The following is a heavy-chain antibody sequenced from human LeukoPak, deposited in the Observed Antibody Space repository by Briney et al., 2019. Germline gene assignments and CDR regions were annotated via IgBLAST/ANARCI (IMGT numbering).Heavy chain of an antibody. Sequence: ASVKVSCKASGYTFTGYYMHWVRQAPGQGLEWMGWINPNSGGTNYAQKFQGRVTMTRDTSISTAYMELSRLRSDDTAVYYCARDRGGIAAAPLNWFDPWGQGTLVTVSS. CDR3: ARDRGGIAAAPLNWFDP. D-gene: IGHD6-13*01. V-gene: IGHV1-2*02. CDR1: GYTFTGYY. J-gene: IGHJ5*02. CDR2: INPNSGGT.